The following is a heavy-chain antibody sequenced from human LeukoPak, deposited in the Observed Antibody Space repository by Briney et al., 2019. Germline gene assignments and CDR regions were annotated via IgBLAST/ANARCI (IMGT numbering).Heavy chain of an antibody. V-gene: IGHV3-30*02. D-gene: IGHD2-21*01. CDR1: GVPFSTSG. CDR2: IRHDGINK. Sequence: QSGGSLRLSCAASGVPFSTSGMHWVRQSPGKGLEWVALIRHDGINKYYADSVKGRFTGSRDNSKDTLYLQMDSLRAEDTALYYCARDNGLTSIDYWGQGTLVTVSS. J-gene: IGHJ4*02. CDR3: ARDNGLTSIDY.